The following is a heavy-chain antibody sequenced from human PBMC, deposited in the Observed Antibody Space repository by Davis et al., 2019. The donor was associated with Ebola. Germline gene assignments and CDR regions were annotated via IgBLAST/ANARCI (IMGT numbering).Heavy chain of an antibody. Sequence: GESLKISCAASGFTFSSYGMHWVRQAPGKGLEWVSAISGSGGSTYYADSVKGRFTISRDNSKNTLYLQMNSLRAEDTAVYYCAVIVGATPRAFDIWGQGTMVTVSS. D-gene: IGHD1-26*01. V-gene: IGHV3-23*01. CDR2: ISGSGGST. J-gene: IGHJ3*02. CDR1: GFTFSSYG. CDR3: AVIVGATPRAFDI.